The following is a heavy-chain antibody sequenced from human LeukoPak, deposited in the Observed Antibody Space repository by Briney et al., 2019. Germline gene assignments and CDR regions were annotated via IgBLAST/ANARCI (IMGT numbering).Heavy chain of an antibody. V-gene: IGHV4-39*07. D-gene: IGHD5-12*01. CDR2: IYYSGST. J-gene: IGHJ4*02. CDR1: GGSISSSSSY. CDR3: ARVDIATDH. Sequence: PSETLSLTCTVSGGSISSSSSYWGWIRQPPGKGLEWIGSIYYSGSTNYNPSLKSRVTISVDTSKNQFSLKLSSVTAADTAVYYCARVDIATDHWGQGTLVTVSS.